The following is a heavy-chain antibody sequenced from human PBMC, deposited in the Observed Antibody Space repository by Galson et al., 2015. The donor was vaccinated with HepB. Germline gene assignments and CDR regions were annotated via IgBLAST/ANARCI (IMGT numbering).Heavy chain of an antibody. Sequence: SLRLSCAASGFIFSKYDMYWVRQAPGKGLGWVALISHDGSTQYDADSVKVRSSISRDNSRNTLNLQMGRLRAEDTAVYYCATGHYVSSCRFPVSPLADRWGQGTQVTVTS. D-gene: IGHD3-16*01. CDR2: ISHDGSTQ. CDR3: ATGHYVSSCRFPVSPLADR. V-gene: IGHV3-30*03. J-gene: IGHJ5*02. CDR1: GFIFSKYD.